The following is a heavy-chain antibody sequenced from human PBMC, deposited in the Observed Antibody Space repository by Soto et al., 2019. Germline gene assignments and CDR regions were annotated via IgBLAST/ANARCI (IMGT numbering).Heavy chain of an antibody. D-gene: IGHD2-21*01. J-gene: IGHJ4*02. V-gene: IGHV1-69*01. CDR1: GDTSTTYV. CDR3: ARGTYCGSNCFFAREY. CDR2: INPMSRTA. Sequence: VQLVQSGAEVKKPGSSVKVSCKASGDTSTTYVTSWVRQAPGQGPEWIGGINPMSRTAKYSEKYNGRLTITADEATRTAYLDLTSLRFEDTAVYFCARGTYCGSNCFFAREYWGQGTLVTVSS.